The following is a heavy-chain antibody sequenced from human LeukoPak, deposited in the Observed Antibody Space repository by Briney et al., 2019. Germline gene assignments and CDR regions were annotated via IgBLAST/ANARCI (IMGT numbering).Heavy chain of an antibody. J-gene: IGHJ4*02. D-gene: IGHD4-17*01. CDR1: GGSLSGYY. Sequence: SETLSLTCAVYGGSLSGYYWSWIRQPPGKGLEWIGEINHSGSTNYNPSLKSRVTISVDTPKNQFSLKLSSVTAADTAVYYCARGPDYGDSDSPFDYWGQGTLVTVSS. V-gene: IGHV4-34*01. CDR2: INHSGST. CDR3: ARGPDYGDSDSPFDY.